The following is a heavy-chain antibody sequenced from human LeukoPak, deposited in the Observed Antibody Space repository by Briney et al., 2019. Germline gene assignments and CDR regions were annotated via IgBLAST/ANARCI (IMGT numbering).Heavy chain of an antibody. CDR3: ARDRSIAAAGSHFDY. V-gene: IGHV4-4*07. CDR1: GGSISSYY. J-gene: IGHJ4*02. CDR2: IYTSGST. Sequence: SETLSLTCTVSGGSISSYYWSWIRQPAGKGLEWIGRIYTSGSTNYNPSLKSRVTMSVDTSKNQFSLKLSSVTAADTAVYYCARDRSIAAAGSHFDYWGQGTLVTVSS. D-gene: IGHD6-13*01.